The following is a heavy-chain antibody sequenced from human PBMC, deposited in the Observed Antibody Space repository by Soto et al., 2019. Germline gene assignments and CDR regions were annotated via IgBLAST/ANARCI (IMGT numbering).Heavy chain of an antibody. CDR2: IDPSDSQT. J-gene: IGHJ4*02. V-gene: IGHV5-10-1*01. D-gene: IGHD3-22*01. CDR3: ARQIYDSDTGPNFQYYFDS. CDR1: GYSFAGYW. Sequence: GESLKISCNGSGYSFAGYWITWVRQKPGKGLEWMGRIDPSDSQTYYSPSFRGHVTISVTKSITTVFLQWSSLRASDTAMYYCARQIYDSDTGPNFQYYFDSWGQGNQVTVSS.